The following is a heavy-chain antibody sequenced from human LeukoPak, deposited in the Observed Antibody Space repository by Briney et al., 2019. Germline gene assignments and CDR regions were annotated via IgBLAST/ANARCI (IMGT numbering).Heavy chain of an antibody. Sequence: ASVKVSCKASGGTFSSYAISWVRQAPGQGPEWMGRIIPIFGTANYAQKFQGRVTITTDESTSTAYMELSSLRSEDTAVYYCARDSKYYYDSSGYYGTSYFDYWGQGTLVTVSS. D-gene: IGHD3-22*01. J-gene: IGHJ4*02. CDR3: ARDSKYYYDSSGYYGTSYFDY. V-gene: IGHV1-69*05. CDR2: IIPIFGTA. CDR1: GGTFSSYA.